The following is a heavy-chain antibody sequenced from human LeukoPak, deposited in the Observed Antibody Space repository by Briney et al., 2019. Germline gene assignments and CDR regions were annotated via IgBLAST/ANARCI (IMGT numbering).Heavy chain of an antibody. CDR1: GFTFSSYS. D-gene: IGHD6-19*01. CDR2: IISSSSYI. V-gene: IGHV3-21*01. Sequence: GGSLRLSCAASGFTFSSYSMNWVRQAPGKGLEWVSSIISSSSYIYYADSVKGRFTISRDNAKNSLYLQMNSLRAEDTAVYYCARDVAGTKDYWGQGTLVTVSS. CDR3: ARDVAGTKDY. J-gene: IGHJ4*02.